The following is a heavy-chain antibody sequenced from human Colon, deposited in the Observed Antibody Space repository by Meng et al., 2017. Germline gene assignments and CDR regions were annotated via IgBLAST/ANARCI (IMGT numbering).Heavy chain of an antibody. CDR3: ATGLRHGDWFDP. CDR2: IDHFGHS. CDR1: GGSFSGFY. D-gene: IGHD4-17*01. Sequence: QAQIQQGGAGLLKPSETLSLTCAVSGGSFSGFYWSWIRQPPGKGLEWIGEIDHFGHSNYNSSLKGRLTMSVDTSKKQISLTLTSVTAADTAVYYCATGLRHGDWFDPWGPGTLVTVSS. V-gene: IGHV4-34*02. J-gene: IGHJ5*02.